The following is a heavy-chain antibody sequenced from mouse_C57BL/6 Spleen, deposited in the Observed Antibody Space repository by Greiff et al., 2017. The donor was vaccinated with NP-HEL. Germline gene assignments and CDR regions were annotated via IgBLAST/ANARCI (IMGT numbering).Heavy chain of an antibody. CDR1: GFTFSSYG. CDR3: ARQDDPWFAY. V-gene: IGHV5-6*01. Sequence: EVNVVESGGDLVKPGGSLKLSCAASGFTFSSYGMSWVRQTPDKRLEWVATISSGGSYTYYPDSVKGRFTISRDNAKNTLYLQMSSLKSEDTAMYYCARQDDPWFAYWGQGTLVTVSA. J-gene: IGHJ3*01. CDR2: ISSGGSYT.